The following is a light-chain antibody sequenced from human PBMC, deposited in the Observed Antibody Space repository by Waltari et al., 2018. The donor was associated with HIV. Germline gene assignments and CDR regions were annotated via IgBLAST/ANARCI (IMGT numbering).Light chain of an antibody. V-gene: IGLV2-14*03. J-gene: IGLJ2*01. CDR2: DIN. Sequence: QSALTQPASVSGFLGQSIKNACTAISPDSRFLQHVSCYQQTPGKPPRLIIFDINHHPSGVSVPFSVSRSGNSASLTFSVLQSGDEAHYYCASNRLDYTLIFGGGTKLTVL. CDR3: ASNRLDYTLI. CDR1: SPDSRFLQH.